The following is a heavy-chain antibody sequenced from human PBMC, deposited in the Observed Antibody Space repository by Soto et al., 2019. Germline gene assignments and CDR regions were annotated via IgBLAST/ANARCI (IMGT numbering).Heavy chain of an antibody. V-gene: IGHV3-9*01. D-gene: IGHD3-16*01. CDR1: GFTFDGNA. Sequence: GGSLRLSCAVSGFTFDGNAMHWVRQAPEKGLEWVSGINWKSDIGYADSVKGHFTISRDNAENSLYLQMNSPRAEDTALYYCAISQDRGGRTTFIYWGQGTQVTGS. CDR3: AISQDRGGRTTFIY. J-gene: IGHJ4*02. CDR2: INWKSDI.